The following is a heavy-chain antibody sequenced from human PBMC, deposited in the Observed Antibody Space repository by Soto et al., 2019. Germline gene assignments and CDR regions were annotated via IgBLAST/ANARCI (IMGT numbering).Heavy chain of an antibody. D-gene: IGHD3-22*01. CDR2: IIRIFGTT. J-gene: IGHJ4*02. V-gene: IGHV1-69*01. CDR3: ARGGEYDSSCFYVD. Sequence: QVQLVQSGAEVKKPGSSVKVSCKASGGTFSNYGISWVRQAPGQGLEWMGGIIRIFGTTNYAQKFQGRVTITADQFTSTANMELSSLRSEDTAVYYCARGGEYDSSCFYVDWGQGTLVTVYS. CDR1: GGTFSNYG.